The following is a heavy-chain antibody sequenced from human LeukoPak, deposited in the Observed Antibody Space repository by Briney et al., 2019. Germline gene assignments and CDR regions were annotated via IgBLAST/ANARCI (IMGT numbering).Heavy chain of an antibody. CDR1: GYSFTSYG. CDR2: ISAYNGNT. J-gene: IGHJ4*02. V-gene: IGHV1-18*01. CDR3: ARDHPHSLYYYDSGSSNPFDY. D-gene: IGHD3-10*01. Sequence: ASVKVSCKASGYSFTSYGISWVRQAPGQGLEWMGWISAYNGNTNYAQKLQGRVTMTTDTSTSTAYMELRSLRSDDTAVYYCARDHPHSLYYYDSGSSNPFDYWGQGTLVTVSS.